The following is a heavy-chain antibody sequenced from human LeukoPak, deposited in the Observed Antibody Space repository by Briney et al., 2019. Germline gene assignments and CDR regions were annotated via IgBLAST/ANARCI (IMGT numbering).Heavy chain of an antibody. V-gene: IGHV3-7*01. CDR2: IKQDRSEK. CDR1: GFTFSSYW. Sequence: GGSLRLSCAASGFTFSSYWMSWVRQAPGKGLEWVANIKQDRSEKYYVDSVKGRFTISRDNAKNSLYLQMNSLRAEDTAVYYCARITFGGVIVYYYYYMDVWGKGTTVTVSS. D-gene: IGHD3-16*02. CDR3: ARITFGGVIVYYYYYMDV. J-gene: IGHJ6*03.